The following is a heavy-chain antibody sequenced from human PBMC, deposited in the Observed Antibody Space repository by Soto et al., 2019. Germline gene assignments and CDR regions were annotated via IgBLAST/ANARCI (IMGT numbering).Heavy chain of an antibody. D-gene: IGHD2-15*01. CDR1: GYTFTGYY. CDR3: ARGGFSYCSGGSCYPYYFDY. Sequence: ASVKVSCKASGYTFTGYYMHWVRQAPGQGLEWMGWINPNSGGTNYAQKFQGWVTMTRDTSISTAYMELCRLRSDDTAVYYCARGGFSYCSGGSCYPYYFDYWGQGTLVTVSS. CDR2: INPNSGGT. V-gene: IGHV1-2*04. J-gene: IGHJ4*02.